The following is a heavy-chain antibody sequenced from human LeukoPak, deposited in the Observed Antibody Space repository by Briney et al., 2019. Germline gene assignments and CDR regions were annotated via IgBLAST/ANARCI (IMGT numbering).Heavy chain of an antibody. V-gene: IGHV3-30*02. CDR1: GFTFSSYG. CDR3: AKKEL. CDR2: IWYDGSNK. Sequence: GGSLRLSCAASGFTFSSYGMHWVRQAPGKGLEWVAFIWYDGSNKYYADSVKGRFTISRDSSKNTLYLQMNSLRAEDTAVYYCAKKELWGQGTLVTVSS. D-gene: IGHD1-7*01. J-gene: IGHJ4*02.